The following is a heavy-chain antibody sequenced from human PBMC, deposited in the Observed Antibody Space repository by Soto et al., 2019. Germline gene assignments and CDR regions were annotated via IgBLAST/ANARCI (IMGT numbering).Heavy chain of an antibody. CDR1: GGSISSGGYY. D-gene: IGHD3-22*01. V-gene: IGHV4-31*03. J-gene: IGHJ4*02. CDR2: IYYSGST. Sequence: PSETLSLTCTVSGGSISSGGYYWSWIRQHPGKGLEWIGYIYYSGSTYYNPSLKSRVTISVDTSKNQFSLKLSSVTAADTAVYYCARQNGGYCDSSGYYPIDYWGQGTLVTVSS. CDR3: ARQNGGYCDSSGYYPIDY.